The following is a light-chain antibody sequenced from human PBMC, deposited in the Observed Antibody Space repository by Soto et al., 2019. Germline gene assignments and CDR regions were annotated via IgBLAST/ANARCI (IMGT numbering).Light chain of an antibody. CDR1: QDISNY. V-gene: IGKV1-33*01. Sequence: DIPMTQSPSSLSASVGDRVTITCQASQDISNYLNWYQQKPGKATKLLIYDASNLETGVTSRFSGSGSGTDFTFTISSLQPEDIATYYCQQYDNLPALTFGGGTKVEIK. CDR3: QQYDNLPALT. CDR2: DAS. J-gene: IGKJ4*01.